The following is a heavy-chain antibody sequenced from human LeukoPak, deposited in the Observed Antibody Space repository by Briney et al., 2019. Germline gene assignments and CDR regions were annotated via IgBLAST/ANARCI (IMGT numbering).Heavy chain of an antibody. J-gene: IGHJ4*02. D-gene: IGHD5-18*01. CDR2: MYDSEKT. Sequence: PSETLSLTCTVSGVSITSHYWSWIRQPPGKGLEWIGYMYDSEKTKDNLSFKSRSTLSADTSKNQFSLRLCSVTAEDTAVYYCATIKRGSIYGYFDFWGQGILVTVSS. CDR3: ATIKRGSIYGYFDF. CDR1: GVSITSHY. V-gene: IGHV4-59*11.